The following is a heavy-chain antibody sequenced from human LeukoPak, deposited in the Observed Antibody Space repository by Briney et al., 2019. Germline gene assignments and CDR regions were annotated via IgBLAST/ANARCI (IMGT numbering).Heavy chain of an antibody. D-gene: IGHD6-19*01. Sequence: GGSLRLSCAASGFTFSSYATHWVRQAPGKGLEWVAVISYDGSNKYYADSVKGRFTISRDNSKNTLYLQVNSLRAEDTAVYYCARDELGWDYWGQGTLVTVSS. CDR3: ARDELGWDY. CDR2: ISYDGSNK. CDR1: GFTFSSYA. V-gene: IGHV3-30*01. J-gene: IGHJ4*02.